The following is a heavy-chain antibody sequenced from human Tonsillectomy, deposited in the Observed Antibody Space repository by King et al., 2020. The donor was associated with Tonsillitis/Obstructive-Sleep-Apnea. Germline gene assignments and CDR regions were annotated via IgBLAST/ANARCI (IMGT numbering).Heavy chain of an antibody. CDR1: GYSFTTYG. Sequence: VQLVESGAEVKKPGASVKVSCKASGYSFTTYGISWVRQAPGQGLEWMGWISAYNGDTNYAQKLQDRVTMTTDTSTSTAYMEVRSLRSDDTAVYYCASDSRSHYYDTSGYYTFEYWGQGTLVTVSS. V-gene: IGHV1-18*01. CDR2: ISAYNGDT. J-gene: IGHJ4*02. CDR3: ASDSRSHYYDTSGYYTFEY. D-gene: IGHD3-22*01.